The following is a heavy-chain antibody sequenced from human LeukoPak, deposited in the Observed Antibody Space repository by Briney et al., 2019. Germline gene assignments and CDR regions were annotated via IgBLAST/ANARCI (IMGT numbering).Heavy chain of an antibody. CDR2: IYSGGST. CDR1: GFTVSSNY. Sequence: GGSLRLSCAASGFTVSSNYMSWVRQAPGKGLEWVSVIYSGGSTYYADSVKGRFTISRDNSKNTLYLQMGSLRAEDMAVYYCATSEVVVGAFGAFDIWGQGTMVTVSS. D-gene: IGHD1-26*01. CDR3: ATSEVVVGAFGAFDI. V-gene: IGHV3-66*01. J-gene: IGHJ3*02.